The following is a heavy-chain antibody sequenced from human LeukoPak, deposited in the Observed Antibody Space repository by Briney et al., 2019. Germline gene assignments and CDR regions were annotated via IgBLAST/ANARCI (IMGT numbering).Heavy chain of an antibody. CDR2: INHSGST. CDR3: TGLLQDNWFDP. Sequence: SETLSLTCAVYGGSFSGYYWSWIRQPPGKGLEWIGEINHSGSTNYNPSLKSRVTISVDTSKNQFSLKLSSVTAADTAVYYCTGLLQDNWFDPWGQGTLVTVSS. J-gene: IGHJ5*02. CDR1: GGSFSGYY. V-gene: IGHV4-34*01. D-gene: IGHD3-22*01.